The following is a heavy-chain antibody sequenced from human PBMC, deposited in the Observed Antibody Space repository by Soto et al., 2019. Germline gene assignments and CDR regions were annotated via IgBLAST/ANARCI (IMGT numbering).Heavy chain of an antibody. CDR1: GDRVSSNSPP. CDR2: TYYRSKWYN. Sequence: SQTLSLTCAISGDRVSSNSPPWHRIMQSPWRGLEWLGRTYYRSKWYNDYAVSVKSRITINSDTSKNQFSLQLNSVTPEDTAVYYCARDSVTLVRGVGGSVGDYYYYGMDV. D-gene: IGHD3-10*01. J-gene: IGHJ6*01. V-gene: IGHV6-1*01. CDR3: ARDSVTLVRGVGGSVGDYYYYGMDV.